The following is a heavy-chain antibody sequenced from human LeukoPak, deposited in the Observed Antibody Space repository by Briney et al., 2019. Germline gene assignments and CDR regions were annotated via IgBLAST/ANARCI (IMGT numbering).Heavy chain of an antibody. CDR3: ARDNYYDSSGYYYGDSFDI. D-gene: IGHD3-22*01. CDR2: ISSSSSYI. Sequence: GGSLRLSCAASGFTFSSYSMNWVRQAPGKGLEWVSSISSSSSYIYYADSVKGRFTISRDNAKNSLYLQMNSLRADDTAVYYCARDNYYDSSGYYYGDSFDIWGQGTMVTVSS. CDR1: GFTFSSYS. V-gene: IGHV3-21*01. J-gene: IGHJ3*02.